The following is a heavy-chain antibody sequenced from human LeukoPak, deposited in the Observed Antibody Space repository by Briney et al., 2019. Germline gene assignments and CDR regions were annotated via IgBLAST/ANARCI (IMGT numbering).Heavy chain of an antibody. Sequence: PGGSLRLSCAASGFTFSSYAMSWVRQAPGKGLEWVSAISGSGGSTYYADSVKGRFTISRDNAKNSLYLQMNSLRVEDTAVYYCARGLQPDYWGQGTLVTVSS. CDR2: ISGSGGST. V-gene: IGHV3-23*01. D-gene: IGHD2-15*01. CDR3: ARGLQPDY. J-gene: IGHJ4*02. CDR1: GFTFSSYA.